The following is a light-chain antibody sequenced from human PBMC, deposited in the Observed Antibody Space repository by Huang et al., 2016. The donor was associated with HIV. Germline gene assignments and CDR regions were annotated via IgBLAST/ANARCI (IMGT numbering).Light chain of an antibody. CDR1: QSVSSSS. CDR3: QQYDSSPFT. Sequence: EIVLTQSPGTLSLSPGERATLSCRASQSVSSSSLAWYQQKPGPAPRRLIYRASIRATGIPDRVSGSGSGTDFTLTISRLEPEDFAVYYCQQYDSSPFTFGPGTKVDIK. V-gene: IGKV3-20*01. J-gene: IGKJ3*01. CDR2: RAS.